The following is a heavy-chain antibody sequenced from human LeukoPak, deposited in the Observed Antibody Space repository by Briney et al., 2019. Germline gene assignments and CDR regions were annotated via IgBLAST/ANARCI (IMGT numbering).Heavy chain of an antibody. D-gene: IGHD3-9*01. Sequence: SETLSLTCAVSGYSISSGYYWGWIRQPPGKGLEWIGSIYHSGSTYYNPSLKSRVTISVDTSKNQFSLKLSSVTAADTAVYYCARDLYYDILTGYYDDYWGQGTLVTVSS. CDR3: ARDLYYDILTGYYDDY. J-gene: IGHJ4*02. CDR2: IYHSGST. V-gene: IGHV4-38-2*02. CDR1: GYSISSGYY.